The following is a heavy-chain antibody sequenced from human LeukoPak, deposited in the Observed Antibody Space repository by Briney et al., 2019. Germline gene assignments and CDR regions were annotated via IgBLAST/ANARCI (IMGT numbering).Heavy chain of an antibody. D-gene: IGHD6-13*01. CDR1: GFTFSSYA. J-gene: IGHJ4*02. Sequence: GGSLRLSCAASGFTFSSYAMSWVRQAPGKGLEWVSGISGGGGSTYDADSVKGRFTISRDFSRNTLYLQMSSLRAEDTAVYYCAKDSSSWSYFDYWGQGTLVTVSS. CDR2: ISGGGGST. CDR3: AKDSSSWSYFDY. V-gene: IGHV3-23*01.